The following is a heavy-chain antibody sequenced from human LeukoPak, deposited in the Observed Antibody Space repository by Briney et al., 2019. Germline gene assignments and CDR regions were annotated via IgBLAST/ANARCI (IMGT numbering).Heavy chain of an antibody. D-gene: IGHD4-17*01. Sequence: SVKVSCKASGGTFSSYAISWVRQAPGQGLEWMGGIIPIFGTANYAQKFQGRVTITADESTSTAYMELSSLRSEDTAVYYCARRQDYGDYAWFDPWGQGTLVTVSS. V-gene: IGHV1-69*13. CDR1: GGTFSSYA. CDR3: ARRQDYGDYAWFDP. J-gene: IGHJ5*02. CDR2: IIPIFGTA.